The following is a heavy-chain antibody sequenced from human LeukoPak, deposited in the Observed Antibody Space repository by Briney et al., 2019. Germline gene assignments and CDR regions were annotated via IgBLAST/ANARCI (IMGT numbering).Heavy chain of an antibody. J-gene: IGHJ4*02. D-gene: IGHD1-7*01. CDR2: IWYDGSNK. CDR1: GFTFSSYA. CDR3: ARDVYLTGTFFDY. V-gene: IGHV3-30*07. Sequence: PGRSLRLSCAASGFTFSSYAMHWVRQAPGKGLEWVAVIWYDGSNKYYADSVKGRFTISRDNSKNTLYLQMNSLRAEDTAVYYCARDVYLTGTFFDYWGQGTLVTVSS.